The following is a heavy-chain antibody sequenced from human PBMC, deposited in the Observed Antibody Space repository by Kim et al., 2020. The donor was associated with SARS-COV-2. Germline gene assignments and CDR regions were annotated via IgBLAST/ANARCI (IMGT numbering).Heavy chain of an antibody. J-gene: IGHJ6*03. CDR3: ARGYCTGGVCYRRYYYYYMDV. V-gene: IGHV4-59*01. D-gene: IGHD2-8*02. Sequence: SETLSLTCTVSGGSISSYYWSWIRQPPGKGLEWIGYIYYSGSTNYNPSLKSRVTISVDTSKNQFSLKLSSVTAADTAVYYCARGYCTGGVCYRRYYYYYMDVWGKGTTVTVSS. CDR1: GGSISSYY. CDR2: IYYSGST.